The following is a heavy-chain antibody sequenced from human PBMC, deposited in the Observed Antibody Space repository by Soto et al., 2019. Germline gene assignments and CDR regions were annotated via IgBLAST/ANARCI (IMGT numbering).Heavy chain of an antibody. V-gene: IGHV1-3*01. J-gene: IGHJ5*02. D-gene: IGHD3-9*01. Sequence: GASVKVSCKASGYIFTTYAIHCVRQAPGQRLEWMGWINAGNGNTKYSQKFQGRVTITRDTSASTAYMELSSLRSEDTAVYYCARSLYDILTGSVLNWFDPWGQGTLVTVSS. CDR2: INAGNGNT. CDR3: ARSLYDILTGSVLNWFDP. CDR1: GYIFTTYA.